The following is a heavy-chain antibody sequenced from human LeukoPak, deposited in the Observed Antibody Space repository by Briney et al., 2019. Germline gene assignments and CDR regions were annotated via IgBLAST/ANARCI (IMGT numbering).Heavy chain of an antibody. CDR2: ISYDGSNK. Sequence: GGSLRLSCAASGFTFSSYGMHWVRQAPGKGLEWVAVISYDGSNKYYADSVKGRFTISRDNSKNTLYLQMNSLRAEDTAVYYCAKDGLTMYSSGWYSGYYYYMDVWGRGTTVTVSS. D-gene: IGHD6-19*01. CDR1: GFTFSSYG. V-gene: IGHV3-30*18. J-gene: IGHJ6*03. CDR3: AKDGLTMYSSGWYSGYYYYMDV.